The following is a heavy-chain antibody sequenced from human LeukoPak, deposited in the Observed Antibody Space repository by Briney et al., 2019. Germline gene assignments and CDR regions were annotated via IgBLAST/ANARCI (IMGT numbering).Heavy chain of an antibody. V-gene: IGHV4-39*01. CDR1: GGSVSSTSYY. Sequence: SETLSLTCSVSGGSVSSTSYYWAWIRRPPGKGLEWIGSVYYTENTHYNPSLKSRVTISVDTPKNQFSLKLSSVTAADTAVYYCARSHLSDYGDYKVYYGMDVWGQGTTVTVSS. CDR2: VYYTENT. CDR3: ARSHLSDYGDYKVYYGMDV. D-gene: IGHD4-17*01. J-gene: IGHJ6*02.